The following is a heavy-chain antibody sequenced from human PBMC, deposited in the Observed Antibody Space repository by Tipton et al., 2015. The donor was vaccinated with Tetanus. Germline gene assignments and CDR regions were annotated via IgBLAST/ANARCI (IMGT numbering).Heavy chain of an antibody. CDR3: SRTAVNWFDP. V-gene: IGHV4-34*01. J-gene: IGHJ5*02. Sequence: TLSLTCAVYGGSLSRYYWTWIRQPPGKGLEWIGEVDDSGSTNYSPSLKSRVTMSLDKSKNQFSLKLRSVTATDTAFYYCSRTAVNWFDPWGPGILVTVSS. D-gene: IGHD2-21*02. CDR1: GGSLSRYY. CDR2: VDDSGST.